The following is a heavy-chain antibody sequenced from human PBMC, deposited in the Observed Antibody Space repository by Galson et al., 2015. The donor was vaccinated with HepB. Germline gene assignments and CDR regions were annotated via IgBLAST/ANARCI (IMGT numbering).Heavy chain of an antibody. J-gene: IGHJ6*02. CDR2: VDPEDGET. V-gene: IGHV1-69-2*01. CDR1: GYTFIDYY. Sequence: QSGAEVKKPGTTVKISCKVSGYTFIDYYMNWVQQTPGGGLEWMGLVDPEDGETIYARKFQGRVTIIADTSADTAYMELSYLRSEDTSVYYCATNPGYINSSVSGYYGMDVWGQGTTVTVSS. D-gene: IGHD6-6*01. CDR3: ATNPGYINSSVSGYYGMDV.